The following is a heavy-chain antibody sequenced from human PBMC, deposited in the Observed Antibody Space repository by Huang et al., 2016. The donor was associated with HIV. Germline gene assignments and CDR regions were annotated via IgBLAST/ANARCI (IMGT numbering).Heavy chain of an antibody. CDR3: ARPLLGYSNGYYFDC. CDR2: IYSGDSDT. V-gene: IGHV5-51*03. CDR1: GFSFTNYW. Sequence: EVQLVQSGAEVKKPGESLKISCKGSGFSFTNYWIGWVRQMPGKGLEWMGLIYSGDSDTTYSPSFRGQVTISADKSINPAYLQWNSLKASDSAMYYCARPLLGYSNGYYFDCWGQGTLVTVSS. J-gene: IGHJ4*02. D-gene: IGHD5-18*01.